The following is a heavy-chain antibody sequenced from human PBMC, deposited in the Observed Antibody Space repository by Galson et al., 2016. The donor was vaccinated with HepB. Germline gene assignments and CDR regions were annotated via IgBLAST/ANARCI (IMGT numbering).Heavy chain of an antibody. CDR1: GGTFSSYL. CDR3: ARDYDRRGWFDP. V-gene: IGHV1-69*06. J-gene: IGHJ5*02. CDR2: IIPIVDSA. D-gene: IGHD3-16*01. Sequence: SVKVSCKASGGTFSSYLISWLRQAPGLGLEWMGGIIPIVDSANYAQKFRGRVTITADKTTSTAYMELRSLRSEDTAVYYCARDYDRRGWFDPWGQGTLVTVSS.